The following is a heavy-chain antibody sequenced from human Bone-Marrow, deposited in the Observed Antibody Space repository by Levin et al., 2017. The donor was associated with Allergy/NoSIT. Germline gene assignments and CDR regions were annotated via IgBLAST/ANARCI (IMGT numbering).Heavy chain of an antibody. Sequence: SETLSLTCTVSGGTIRSGGYYWSWVRQVPGTGLEWIGSIYHSGSTYYNPSLKSRFSISVDTSKNQFSLTLTSVTAAATAVYYGARHYGSGSLYYGMDVWGQGATVTVSS. CDR1: GGTIRSGGYY. V-gene: IGHV4-31*03. CDR3: ARHYGSGSLYYGMDV. J-gene: IGHJ6*02. CDR2: IYHSGST. D-gene: IGHD3-10*01.